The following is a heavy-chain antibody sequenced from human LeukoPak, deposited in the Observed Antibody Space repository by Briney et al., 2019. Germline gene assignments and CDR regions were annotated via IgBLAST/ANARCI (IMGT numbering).Heavy chain of an antibody. Sequence: NPSETLSLTCTVSGGSISSYYWSWIRQPPGKGLEWIGYIYYSGSTNYNPSLKSRVTISVDTSKNQFSLKLSSVTAADTAVYYCAREGRPLNWFDPWGQGTLVTVSS. CDR2: IYYSGST. CDR1: GGSISSYY. D-gene: IGHD2-15*01. J-gene: IGHJ5*02. CDR3: AREGRPLNWFDP. V-gene: IGHV4-59*01.